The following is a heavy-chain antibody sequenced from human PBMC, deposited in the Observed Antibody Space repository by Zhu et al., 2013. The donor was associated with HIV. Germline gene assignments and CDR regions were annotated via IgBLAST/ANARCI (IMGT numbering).Heavy chain of an antibody. CDR1: GGTFSRYP. Sequence: QVQLVQSGAEVKRPGSSVKASCKASGGTFSRYPITWVRQAPGQGLEWMGTIVPILNKEHYAQRFQGRVTITADASTNTAYMEVNSLRFEDTAVYYCARGRDGYNPGGWFDPWGQGTLVTVSS. CDR2: IVPILNKE. J-gene: IGHJ5*02. V-gene: IGHV1-69*11. CDR3: ARGRDGYNPGGWFDP. D-gene: IGHD5-12*01.